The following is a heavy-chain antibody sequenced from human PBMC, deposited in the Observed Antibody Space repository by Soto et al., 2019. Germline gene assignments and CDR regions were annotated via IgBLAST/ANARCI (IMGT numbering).Heavy chain of an antibody. Sequence: PGGSLRLSCAASGFTFTSYATAWVRQVPGKGLEWVSTISATGGSYYYAGSVKGRFTITRDNSKSTVYLQMNSLRDEDTALYYCAKDRGYSYGYGFDYWGKGTLVTVSS. J-gene: IGHJ4*02. V-gene: IGHV3-23*01. CDR1: GFTFTSYA. D-gene: IGHD5-18*01. CDR2: ISATGGSY. CDR3: AKDRGYSYGYGFDY.